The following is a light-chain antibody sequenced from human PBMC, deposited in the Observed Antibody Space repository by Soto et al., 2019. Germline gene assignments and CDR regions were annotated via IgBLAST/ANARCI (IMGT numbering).Light chain of an antibody. CDR2: DAS. Sequence: EIVLTQSPATPSLSPGERATLSWRASQSVSSYLAWYQQKPGQAPRLLIYDASNRATGIPARFSGSGSGTDFTLTISSLEPEDFAVYYCQQRSNWPLTFGGGTKVDIK. J-gene: IGKJ4*01. CDR1: QSVSSY. V-gene: IGKV3-11*01. CDR3: QQRSNWPLT.